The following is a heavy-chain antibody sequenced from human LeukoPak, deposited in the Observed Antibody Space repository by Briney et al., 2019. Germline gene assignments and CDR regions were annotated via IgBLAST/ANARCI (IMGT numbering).Heavy chain of an antibody. V-gene: IGHV4-39*01. CDR1: GGSISSSSYY. D-gene: IGHD3-10*01. J-gene: IGHJ5*02. CDR2: IYYSGSA. Sequence: SETLSLTCTVSGGSISSSSYYWGWIRQPPGKGLEWIGSIYYSGSAYYNPSLKSRVTISVDTSKNQFSLKLSSVTAADTAVYYCARGSLINWFDPWGQGTLVPVSS. CDR3: ARGSLINWFDP.